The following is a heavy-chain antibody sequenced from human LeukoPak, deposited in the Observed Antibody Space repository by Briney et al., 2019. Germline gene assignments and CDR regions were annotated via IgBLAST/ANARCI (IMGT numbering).Heavy chain of an antibody. CDR2: IYYSGST. CDR1: GGSISSGGYY. Sequence: PSETLSLTCTVSGGSISSGGYYWSWIRQHPGKGLEWIGYIYYSGSTYYNPSLKSRVTISVDTSKNQFSLKLSSVTAADTAVYYCARGPCSSTSCYTGPFDPWGQGTLVTVSS. CDR3: ARGPCSSTSCYTGPFDP. V-gene: IGHV4-31*03. D-gene: IGHD2-2*02. J-gene: IGHJ5*02.